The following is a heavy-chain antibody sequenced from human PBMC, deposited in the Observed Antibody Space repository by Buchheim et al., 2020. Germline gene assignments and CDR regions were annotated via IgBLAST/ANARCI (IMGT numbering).Heavy chain of an antibody. CDR1: GFMFSTYW. CDR2: IKQEGSEK. Sequence: EVQRVESGGVLVQPGGSLSLSCAASGFMFSTYWMSWVRQAPGKGLEWVANIKQEGSEKNYVDSVEGRLTISRDNAKNSLNLKMNSLRVEDTGVYFCVRASSTVRAYYYGMDVWGQGTT. CDR3: VRASSTVRAYYYGMDV. J-gene: IGHJ6*02. D-gene: IGHD4-11*01. V-gene: IGHV3-7*04.